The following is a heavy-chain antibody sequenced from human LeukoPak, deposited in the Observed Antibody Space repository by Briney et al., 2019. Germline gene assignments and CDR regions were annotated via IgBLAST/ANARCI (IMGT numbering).Heavy chain of an antibody. CDR3: AKVMDSLGYCTGGVCYRAIDF. V-gene: IGHV3-23*01. J-gene: IGHJ4*02. CDR1: GFTFISYA. D-gene: IGHD2-8*02. Sequence: PGGSLRLSCAASGFTFISYAMSWVRQAPGKGLEWVSAISGSGGNTYYADSVKGRFTIARDNSKNTLYLQMNSLRAEDTAVYYCAKVMDSLGYCTGGVCYRAIDFWGQGTLVTVSS. CDR2: ISGSGGNT.